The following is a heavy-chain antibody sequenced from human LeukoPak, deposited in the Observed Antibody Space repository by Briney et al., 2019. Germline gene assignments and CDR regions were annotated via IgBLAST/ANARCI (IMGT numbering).Heavy chain of an antibody. V-gene: IGHV3-7*04. J-gene: IGHJ4*02. CDR2: INQNGGEK. CDR3: TRALDY. CDR1: GFTFSNFW. Sequence: GGSLRLSCATSGFTFSNFWMDWVRQAPGKGLEWVANINQNGGEKYYADSVKGRFTMSRDNAKNSLYLQMNSLRVEDTAVYYCTRALDYWGQGTLVTVSS.